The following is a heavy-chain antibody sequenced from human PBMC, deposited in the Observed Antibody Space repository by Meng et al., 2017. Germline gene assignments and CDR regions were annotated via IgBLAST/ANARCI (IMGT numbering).Heavy chain of an antibody. D-gene: IGHD2-8*01. V-gene: IGHV2-5*02. Sequence: TWKESCAKLVKPTQTLSPTRTFSGFSLSTSGVGVGSVRQHPGKALEWLALIYLDDDKRYSPSLESRLTITKDPSKNQVVLTMTNMDPVDTATYYCAHRLGFTKPFVYWGQGTLVTVSS. CDR1: GFSLSTSGVG. J-gene: IGHJ4*02. CDR2: IYLDDDK. CDR3: AHRLGFTKPFVY.